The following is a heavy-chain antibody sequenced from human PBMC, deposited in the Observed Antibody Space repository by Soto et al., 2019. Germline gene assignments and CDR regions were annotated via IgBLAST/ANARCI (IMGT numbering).Heavy chain of an antibody. D-gene: IGHD3-9*01. CDR2: IYYSGST. CDR1: GGSISSYY. J-gene: IGHJ3*02. Sequence: SETLSLPCTVSGGSISSYYWSWIRQPPGKGLEWIGYIYYSGSTNYNPSLKSRVTISVDTSKNQFSLKLSSVTAADTAVYYCARGPDILNAFDIWGQGTMVTVSS. CDR3: ARGPDILNAFDI. V-gene: IGHV4-59*01.